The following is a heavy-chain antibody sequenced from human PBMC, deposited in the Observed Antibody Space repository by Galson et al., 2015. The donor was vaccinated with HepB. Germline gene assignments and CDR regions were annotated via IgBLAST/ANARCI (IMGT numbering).Heavy chain of an antibody. CDR1: GYTFTGYY. Sequence: SVKVSCKASGYTFTGYYMHWVRQAPGQGLEWMGWINPNSGGTNYAQKFQGWVTMTRDTSISTAYMELSRLRSDDTAVYYCATESRYCSSTSCSRGGMDVWGQGTTVTVSS. CDR3: ATESRYCSSTSCSRGGMDV. CDR2: INPNSGGT. V-gene: IGHV1-2*04. D-gene: IGHD2-2*01. J-gene: IGHJ6*02.